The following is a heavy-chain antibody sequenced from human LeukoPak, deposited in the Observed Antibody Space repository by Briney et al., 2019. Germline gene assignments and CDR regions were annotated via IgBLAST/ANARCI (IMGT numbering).Heavy chain of an antibody. D-gene: IGHD3-22*01. Sequence: KSSETLSLTCTVSGGSISSYYWSWIRQPPGKGLEWIGYIYYSGSTNYNPSLKSRVTISVDTSKNQFSLKLSSVTAADTAVYYCASSSYDSSSTRGQAFDIWGQGTMVTVSS. CDR2: IYYSGST. CDR3: ASSSYDSSSTRGQAFDI. CDR1: GGSISSYY. V-gene: IGHV4-59*12. J-gene: IGHJ3*02.